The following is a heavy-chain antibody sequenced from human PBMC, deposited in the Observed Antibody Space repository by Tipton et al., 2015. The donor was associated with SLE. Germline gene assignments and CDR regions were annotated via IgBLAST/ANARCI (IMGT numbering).Heavy chain of an antibody. V-gene: IGHV4-59*08. D-gene: IGHD5-18*01. CDR2: IYYSGST. CDR3: ARTASYVRFFDY. Sequence: TLSLTCTVSGGSISSYYWSWIRQPPGKGLEWIGYIYYSGSTNYNPSLKSRVTISVDTSKNQFSLKLSSVTAADTAVYYCARTASYVRFFDYWGQGTLVTVSS. J-gene: IGHJ4*02. CDR1: GGSISSYY.